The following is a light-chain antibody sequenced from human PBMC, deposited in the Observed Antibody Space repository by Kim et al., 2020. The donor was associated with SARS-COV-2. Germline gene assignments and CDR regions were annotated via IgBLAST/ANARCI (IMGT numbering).Light chain of an antibody. V-gene: IGLV3-1*01. CDR3: QAWDSSTVV. Sequence: VSPGQTASITCSGDKLGDEYACWYQQKPGQSPVLVIYQDNKRPSGIPERFSGSNSGNTATLTISGTQAMDEADYYCQAWDSSTVVFGGGTQLTVL. J-gene: IGLJ2*01. CDR2: QDN. CDR1: KLGDEY.